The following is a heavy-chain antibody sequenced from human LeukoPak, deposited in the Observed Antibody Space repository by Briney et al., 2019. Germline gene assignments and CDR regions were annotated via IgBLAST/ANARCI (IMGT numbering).Heavy chain of an antibody. CDR1: GGSISSSSYY. V-gene: IGHV4-39*01. Sequence: SETLSLTCTVSGGSISSSSYYWGWIRQPPGKGLEWIGSIYYSGSTYYNPSLKSRVTMFVDTSKNQFPLNLTSVTAADTAMYYCARTIAVAGDFDSWGQGTLVTVSS. CDR2: IYYSGST. J-gene: IGHJ4*02. CDR3: ARTIAVAGDFDS. D-gene: IGHD6-19*01.